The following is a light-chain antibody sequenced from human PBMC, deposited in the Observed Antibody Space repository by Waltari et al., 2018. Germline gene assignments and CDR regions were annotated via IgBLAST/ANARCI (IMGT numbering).Light chain of an antibody. J-gene: IGLJ1*01. CDR3: KSRDTSGKQFV. Sequence: QKKPGQAPVFVIYGKNNRASGIPARFSGSTSGNTASLTITGAQAEDEADYYCKSRDTSGKQFVFGGGTKVTGL. V-gene: IGLV3-19*01. CDR2: GKN.